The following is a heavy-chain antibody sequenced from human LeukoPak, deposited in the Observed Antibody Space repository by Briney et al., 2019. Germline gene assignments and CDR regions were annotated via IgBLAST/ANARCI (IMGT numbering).Heavy chain of an antibody. D-gene: IGHD2-21*02. Sequence: GGSLRLSCAASEFNFGSYWMTWVRQAPGKGLEWVASINGDGSKNHFVDSVKGRFTISRDNAKIFLYLQMNSLRAEDTAVYFCARDSSPYCGDDCYFDAFDLWGQRTMVTVSS. CDR1: EFNFGSYW. J-gene: IGHJ3*01. CDR3: ARDSSPYCGDDCYFDAFDL. V-gene: IGHV3-7*03. CDR2: INGDGSKN.